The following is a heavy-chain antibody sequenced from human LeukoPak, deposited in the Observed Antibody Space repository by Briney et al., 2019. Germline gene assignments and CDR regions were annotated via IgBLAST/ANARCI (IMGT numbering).Heavy chain of an antibody. D-gene: IGHD3-9*01. CDR1: GLTFSSYD. Sequence: PGGSLRLSCAASGLTFSSYDMSWVRQAPGKGLEWVSVISGSGGSTKYADSVKGRFTISRDKSNNTLYLQMSSLRDEDTAVYYCAKGTDVFTGYYGSYYYYGMDVWGQGTTVTVSS. V-gene: IGHV3-23*01. CDR2: ISGSGGST. CDR3: AKGTDVFTGYYGSYYYYGMDV. J-gene: IGHJ6*02.